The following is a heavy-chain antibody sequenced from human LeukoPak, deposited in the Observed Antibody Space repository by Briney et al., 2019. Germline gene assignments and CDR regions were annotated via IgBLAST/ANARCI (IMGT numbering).Heavy chain of an antibody. CDR2: MNPNGGNT. Sequence: GASLKLSCKASGYTFTSYDINWVRQATGQGLEWVGGMNPNGGNTGYAEKLQGRFTMTRNTSISTAYMELSSLRSEDTAVYYCARRDFWSGVQTDSYYYYGMDVWGQGTTVTVSS. CDR1: GYTFTSYD. CDR3: ARRDFWSGVQTDSYYYYGMDV. D-gene: IGHD3-3*01. V-gene: IGHV1-8*01. J-gene: IGHJ6*02.